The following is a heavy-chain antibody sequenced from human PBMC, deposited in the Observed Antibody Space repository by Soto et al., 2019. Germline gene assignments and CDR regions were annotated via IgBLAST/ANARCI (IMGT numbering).Heavy chain of an antibody. CDR1: GFTISSYA. CDR3: AKDRSGWPNSPIDY. Sequence: PGGSQRLSCAASGFTISSYAMSWVRQAPGKGLEWVSAISGSGGSTYYADSVKGRFTISRDNSKNTLYLQMNSLRAEDTAVYYCAKDRSGWPNSPIDYWGQGTLVTVSS. D-gene: IGHD6-19*01. CDR2: ISGSGGST. J-gene: IGHJ4*02. V-gene: IGHV3-23*01.